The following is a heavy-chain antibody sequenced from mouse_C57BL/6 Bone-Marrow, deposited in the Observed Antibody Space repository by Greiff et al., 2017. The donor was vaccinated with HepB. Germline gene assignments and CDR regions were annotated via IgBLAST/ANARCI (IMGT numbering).Heavy chain of an antibody. CDR1: GYAFSSSW. V-gene: IGHV1-82*01. Sequence: VKLQQSGPELVKPGASVKISCKASGYAFSSSWMNWVKQRPGKGLEWIGRIYPGDGDTNYNGKFKGKATLTADKSSSTAYMQLSSLTSEDSAVDCCANYYGSSYWFAYWGQGTLVTVSA. D-gene: IGHD1-1*01. CDR3: ANYYGSSYWFAY. CDR2: IYPGDGDT. J-gene: IGHJ3*01.